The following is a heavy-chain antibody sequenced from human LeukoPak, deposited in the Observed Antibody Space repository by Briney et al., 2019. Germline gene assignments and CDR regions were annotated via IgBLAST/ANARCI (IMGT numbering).Heavy chain of an antibody. CDR2: IYYTEST. CDR3: ARHGGETTVTTNNWFDP. CDR1: SGSISSGDYY. V-gene: IGHV4-30-4*08. D-gene: IGHD4-11*01. J-gene: IGHJ5*02. Sequence: SETLSLTCTVSSGSISSGDYYWRWLRQPPGKGLEWIAYIYYTESTYYNPSLKSRVTISVDTSKNQFSLKLSSVTAADTAVYYCARHGGETTVTTNNWFDPWGQGTLVTVS.